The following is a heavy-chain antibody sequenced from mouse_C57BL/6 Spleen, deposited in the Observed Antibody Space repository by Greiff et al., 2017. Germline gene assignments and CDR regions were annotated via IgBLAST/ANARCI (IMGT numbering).Heavy chain of an antibody. CDR1: GYTFTDYY. CDR3: ARSGYRFAY. D-gene: IGHD2-2*01. Sequence: VQLQQSGPELVKPGASVKISCKASGYTFTDYYMNWVKQSHGKSLEWIGDINPNNGGTSYNQKFKGKATLTVDKSSSTAYMELRSLTSEDSAVYYCARSGYRFAYWGQGTLVTVSA. V-gene: IGHV1-26*01. J-gene: IGHJ3*01. CDR2: INPNNGGT.